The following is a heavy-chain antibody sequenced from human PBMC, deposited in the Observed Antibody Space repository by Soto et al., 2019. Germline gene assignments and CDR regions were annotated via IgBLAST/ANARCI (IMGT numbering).Heavy chain of an antibody. CDR1: GYSFTSYW. V-gene: IGHV5-10-1*01. Sequence: PGESLKISCQGSGYSFTSYWISWVRQMPGKGLEWMVRIDPSDSYTNYSPSFQGHVTISADKSISTAYLQWSSLKASDTAMYYCARATTVVTPSDYYGMDVWGQGTTVTVSS. CDR3: ARATTVVTPSDYYGMDV. D-gene: IGHD4-17*01. J-gene: IGHJ6*02. CDR2: IDPSDSYT.